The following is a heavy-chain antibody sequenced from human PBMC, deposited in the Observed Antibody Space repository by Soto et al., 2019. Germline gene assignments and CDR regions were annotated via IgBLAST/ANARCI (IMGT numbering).Heavy chain of an antibody. J-gene: IGHJ6*02. Sequence: QVQLQESGPGLVKPSETLSLTCTVSGGSVSSGSYYWSWIRQPPGKGLEWIGYIYYSGSTNYNPSLQSRLTTAGAASKNQLSLKLSSVTAADTAVYYCARDRAARPYYSYGMDAWGQGTTVTGSS. CDR3: ARDRAARPYYSYGMDA. D-gene: IGHD6-6*01. CDR1: GGSVSSGSYY. CDR2: IYYSGST. V-gene: IGHV4-61*01.